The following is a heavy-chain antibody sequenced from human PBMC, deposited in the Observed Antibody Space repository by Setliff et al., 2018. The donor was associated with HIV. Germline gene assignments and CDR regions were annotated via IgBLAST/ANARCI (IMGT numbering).Heavy chain of an antibody. J-gene: IGHJ5*02. D-gene: IGHD2-2*01. Sequence: ASVKVSCKASGYTFTNYGINWVRQAPGQGLEWMGWVRQAPGQGLEWMGWISAYNGDTNNAQKFQGRVTVTTDTSTSTAYMELRSLRSDDTAVYYCARGTTPLGWFDPWGQGTLVTVSS. CDR1: GYTFTNYG. V-gene: IGHV1-18*01. CDR3: ARGTTPLGWFDP. CDR2: ISAYNGDT.